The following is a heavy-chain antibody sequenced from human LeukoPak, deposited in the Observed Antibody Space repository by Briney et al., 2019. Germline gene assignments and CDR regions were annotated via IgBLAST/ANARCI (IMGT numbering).Heavy chain of an antibody. J-gene: IGHJ4*02. V-gene: IGHV1-2*02. CDR1: GYTFTGYY. CDR3: AIEVGRIAAAGTLGY. CDR2: INPNSGGT. Sequence: ASVKVSCKAPGYTFTGYYMHWVRQAPGQGLEWMGWINPNSGGTNYAQKFQGRVTMTRDTSISTAYMELSRLRSDDTAVYYCAIEVGRIAAAGTLGYWGQGTLVTVSS. D-gene: IGHD6-13*01.